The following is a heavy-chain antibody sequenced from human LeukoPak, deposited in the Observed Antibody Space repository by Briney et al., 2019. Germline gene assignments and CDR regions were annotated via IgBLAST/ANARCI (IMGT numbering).Heavy chain of an antibody. CDR1: GGSISSYY. V-gene: IGHV4-59*01. CDR2: IYYSGST. D-gene: IGHD3-3*01. J-gene: IGHJ6*03. CDR3: ARAPNYDFWSGYYTDYYYYMDV. Sequence: PSETLSLTCTVSGGSISSYYWSWIRQPPGKGLEWIGYIYYSGSTNYNPSLKSRVTISVDTSKNQFSLKLSSVTAADTAVYYCARAPNYDFWSGYYTDYYYYMDVWGKGTTVTVSS.